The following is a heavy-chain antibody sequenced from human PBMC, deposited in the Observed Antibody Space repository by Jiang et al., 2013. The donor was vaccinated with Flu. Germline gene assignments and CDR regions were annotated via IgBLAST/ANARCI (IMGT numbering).Heavy chain of an antibody. CDR1: GYTFTNYA. D-gene: IGHD1-26*01. CDR2: INAGIGNT. V-gene: IGHV1-3*01. Sequence: SGAEVKKPGASVKVSCKASGYTFTNYAMHWVRQAPGQRLEWMGWINAGIGNTKYSQKFQGRVTITRDTSASTAYMELSSLRSEDTAVFYCARGVGLLYYFDYWGQGTLVTVSS. J-gene: IGHJ4*02. CDR3: ARGVGLLYYFDY.